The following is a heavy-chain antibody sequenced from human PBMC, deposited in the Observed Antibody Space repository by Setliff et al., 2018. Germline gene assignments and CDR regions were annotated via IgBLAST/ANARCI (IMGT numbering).Heavy chain of an antibody. D-gene: IGHD3-10*01. CDR3: ARQKSTGSGNNWFDP. Sequence: GESLKISCKGSGYSFTDYWIAWVRQTPGKGLEWMGTIYPGNADTRYNPSFQGRVTMSADKSINTAYLQWSSLKASDTAIYYCARQKSTGSGNNWFDPWGQGTLVTVSS. CDR2: IYPGNADT. V-gene: IGHV5-51*01. CDR1: GYSFTDYW. J-gene: IGHJ5*02.